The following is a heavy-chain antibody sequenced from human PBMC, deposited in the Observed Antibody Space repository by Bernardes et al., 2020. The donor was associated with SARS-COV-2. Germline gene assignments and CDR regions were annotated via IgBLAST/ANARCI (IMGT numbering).Heavy chain of an antibody. D-gene: IGHD3-10*01. CDR2: IYYSGST. J-gene: IGHJ5*02. Sequence: SETLSLTCTVSGGSVSSGSYYWSWIRQPPGKGLEWIGYIYYSGSTNYNPSLKSRVTISVDTSKNQFSLKLSSVTAADTAVYYCARDLGPNYYGSGIGNWFDPWGQGTLVTVSS. CDR3: ARDLGPNYYGSGIGNWFDP. V-gene: IGHV4-61*01. CDR1: GGSVSSGSYY.